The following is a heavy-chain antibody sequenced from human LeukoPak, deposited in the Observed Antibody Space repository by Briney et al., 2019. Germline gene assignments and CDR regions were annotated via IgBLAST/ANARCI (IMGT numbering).Heavy chain of an antibody. V-gene: IGHV3-7*04. J-gene: IGHJ4*02. CDR2: IKEDGSAT. CDR3: ARGDNFDY. Sequence: GGSLRLSCAASGFTFSSYAMSWVRQAPGKGPEWVANIKEDGSATYYVDSVKGRFTISRDNAKNTLFLQVNSLRADDTAVYYCARGDNFDYWGQGTLVTVSS. CDR1: GFTFSSYA.